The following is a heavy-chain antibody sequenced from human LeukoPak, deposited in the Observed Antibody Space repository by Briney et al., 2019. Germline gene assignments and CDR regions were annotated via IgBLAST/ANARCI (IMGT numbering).Heavy chain of an antibody. CDR3: ARDGGYYYDSSGYYPGPFDY. D-gene: IGHD3-22*01. V-gene: IGHV1-69*01. Sequence: SVKVSCKASGATFSSYAISWVRQAPGQGLEWMGGIIPIFGTANYAQKFQGRVTITADESTSTAYMELSSLRSEDTAVYYCARDGGYYYDSSGYYPGPFDYWGQGTLVTVSS. J-gene: IGHJ4*02. CDR2: IIPIFGTA. CDR1: GATFSSYA.